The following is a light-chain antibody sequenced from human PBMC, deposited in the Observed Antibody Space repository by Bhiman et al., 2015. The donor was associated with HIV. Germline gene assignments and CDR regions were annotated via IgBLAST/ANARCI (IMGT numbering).Light chain of an antibody. Sequence: QSALTQPASVSGSPGQSITISCTGTSSDVGGYNYVSWYQQHPGKAPKLMIYDVSQRPSGVPDRFSGSKSGNTASLTISGLQAEDEADYYCCSYADTSYVFGTATQVTVL. J-gene: IGLJ1*01. CDR3: CSYADTSYV. V-gene: IGLV2-11*01. CDR1: SSDVGGYNY. CDR2: DVS.